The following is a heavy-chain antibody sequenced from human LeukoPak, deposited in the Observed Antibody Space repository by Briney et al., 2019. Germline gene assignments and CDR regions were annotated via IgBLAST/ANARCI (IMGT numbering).Heavy chain of an antibody. D-gene: IGHD2-2*01. CDR3: ARVPAATHYYYYYMDV. CDR1: GGTFSSFA. J-gene: IGHJ6*03. Sequence: ASVKVSCKASGGTFSSFAISWVRQAPGQGLEWMGGVIPIFGTANYAQKFQGRVTITADESTSAAYMELRSLRSDDTAVYYCARVPAATHYYYYYMDVWGKGTTVTVSS. CDR2: VIPIFGTA. V-gene: IGHV1-69*13.